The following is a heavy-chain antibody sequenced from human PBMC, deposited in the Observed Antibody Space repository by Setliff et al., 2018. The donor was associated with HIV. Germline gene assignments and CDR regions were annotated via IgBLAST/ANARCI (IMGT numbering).Heavy chain of an antibody. V-gene: IGHV3-30*03. CDR1: GFTFSSYG. D-gene: IGHD7-27*01. CDR2: ISYDGSNK. CDR3: AGGTGYYYYYGMDV. Sequence: PGGSLRLSCAASGFTFSSYGMHWVRQAPGKGLEWVAVISYDGSNKYYADSVKGRFTISRDNSKNTLYLQMNSLRAEDTAVYYCAGGTGYYYYYGMDVWGQGTTVTVSS. J-gene: IGHJ6*02.